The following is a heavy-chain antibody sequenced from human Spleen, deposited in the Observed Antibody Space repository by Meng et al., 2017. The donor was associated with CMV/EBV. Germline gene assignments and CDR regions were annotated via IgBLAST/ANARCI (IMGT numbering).Heavy chain of an antibody. V-gene: IGHV3-7*01. D-gene: IGHD2-2*01. CDR2: IKQDGSAK. CDR1: GFTFSSYW. J-gene: IGHJ6*02. Sequence: GESLKISCAASGFTFSSYWMSWVRQAPGKGLEWMANIKQDGSAKYYVDSVKGRFTISRDNAKSSLYLQMNSLRAEDTAAYYCARPGAYAYGMDVWGQGTTVTVSS. CDR3: ARPGAYAYGMDV.